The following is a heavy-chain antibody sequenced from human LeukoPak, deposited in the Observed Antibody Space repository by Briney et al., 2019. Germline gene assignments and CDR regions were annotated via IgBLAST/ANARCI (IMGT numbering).Heavy chain of an antibody. CDR3: ARAPYGPPEPNDY. D-gene: IGHD3-10*01. CDR2: INHSGST. CDR1: GGSFSGYY. Sequence: SDTLSLTCAVYGGSFSGYYWSWIRQPPGKGLEWIGEINHSGSTNYNPSLKSRVTISVDTSKNQFSLKLSSVTAADTAVYYCARAPYGPPEPNDYWGQGTLVTV. J-gene: IGHJ4*02. V-gene: IGHV4-34*01.